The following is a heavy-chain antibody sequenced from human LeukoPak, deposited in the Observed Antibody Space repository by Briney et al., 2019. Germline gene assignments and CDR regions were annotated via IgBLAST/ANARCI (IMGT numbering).Heavy chain of an antibody. Sequence: PSETLSLTCTVSGVSITSDYWSWIRQPPGKGLEFLAYISYTETTNYNPSLKSRATISIDTSKNQFSLILNSVTAADTAIYYCARGEGGAAAEGYWGQGTLVTVSS. CDR1: GVSITSDY. J-gene: IGHJ4*02. CDR3: ARGEGGAAAEGY. V-gene: IGHV4-59*01. D-gene: IGHD6-13*01. CDR2: ISYTETT.